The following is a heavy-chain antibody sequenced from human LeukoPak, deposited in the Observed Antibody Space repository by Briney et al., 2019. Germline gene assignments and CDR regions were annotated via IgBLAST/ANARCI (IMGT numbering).Heavy chain of an antibody. V-gene: IGHV3-72*01. Sequence: GRSLRLSCAASGFTFSDHYVDWVRQAPGKGLEWVGRTRNKANSYTTEYAASVKGRFTISRDDSKNSLYLQMNSLSTEDTAVYYCARISRITVFGVDYYGMDVWGQGTTVTVSS. CDR1: GFTFSDHY. J-gene: IGHJ6*02. CDR2: TRNKANSYTT. D-gene: IGHD3-3*01. CDR3: ARISRITVFGVDYYGMDV.